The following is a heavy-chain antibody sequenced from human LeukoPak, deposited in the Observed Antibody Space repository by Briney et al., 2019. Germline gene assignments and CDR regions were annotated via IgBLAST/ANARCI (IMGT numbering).Heavy chain of an antibody. Sequence: SQTLSLTCTVSGGSISSGDYYWSWIRQPPGKGLEWIGYIYSSGSTYYNPSLKSRVTISVDTSKNQFSLKLSSVTAADTAVYYSARDSPIAAAGTGTRAFDIWGQGTMVTVSS. D-gene: IGHD6-13*01. CDR3: ARDSPIAAAGTGTRAFDI. CDR1: GGSISSGDYY. CDR2: IYSSGST. J-gene: IGHJ3*02. V-gene: IGHV4-30-4*08.